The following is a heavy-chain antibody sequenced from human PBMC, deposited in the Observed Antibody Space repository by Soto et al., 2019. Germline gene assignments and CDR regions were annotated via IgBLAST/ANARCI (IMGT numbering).Heavy chain of an antibody. V-gene: IGHV5-10-1*01. CDR3: ASTGYCSSTSCHGVYYYGMDV. CDR1: GYSFTSYW. CDR2: IDPSDSYT. D-gene: IGHD2-2*01. Sequence: PGESQKISSKGSGYSFTSYWISWVRQMPGKGLEWMGRIDPSDSYTNYSPSFQGHVTISADKSISTAYLQWSSLKASDAAMYYCASTGYCSSTSCHGVYYYGMDVWGQGTTVTVSS. J-gene: IGHJ6*02.